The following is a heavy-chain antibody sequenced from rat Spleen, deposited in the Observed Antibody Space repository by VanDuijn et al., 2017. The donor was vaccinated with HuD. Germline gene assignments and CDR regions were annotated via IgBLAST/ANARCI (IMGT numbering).Heavy chain of an antibody. V-gene: IGHV5-27*01. J-gene: IGHJ2*01. CDR2: ISPGGGST. Sequence: EVQLVESGGDLVQPGRSLKLSCAASGFTFNNYDMAWVRQDSTKGLEWVASISPGGGSTYYRDSVKGRFTVSRDNAKSTLYLQMDSLRSEDTATFYCTTAGNYWGQGVMVTVSS. CDR3: TTAGNY. CDR1: GFTFNNYD. D-gene: IGHD4-3*01.